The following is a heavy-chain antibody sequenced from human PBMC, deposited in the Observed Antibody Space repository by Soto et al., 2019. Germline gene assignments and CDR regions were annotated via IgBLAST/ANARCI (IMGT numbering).Heavy chain of an antibody. V-gene: IGHV4-4*02. D-gene: IGHD3-9*01. CDR1: GGSINSSNW. CDR2: IYHSGST. J-gene: IGHJ6*02. CDR3: ARMIDILTGYYYGMDV. Sequence: SENLYLTCAVSGGSINSSNWWSWVRQPPGKGLEWIGEIYHSGSTNYNPSLKSRVTISVDKSKNQFSLKLSSVTAADTAVYYCARMIDILTGYYYGMDVWGQGTTVT.